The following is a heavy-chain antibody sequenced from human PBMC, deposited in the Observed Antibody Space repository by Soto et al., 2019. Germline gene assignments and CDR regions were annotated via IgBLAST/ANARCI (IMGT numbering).Heavy chain of an antibody. CDR3: AHTLWFGESPDFDY. CDR2: IYWDDDK. CDR1: GFSLSTSGVG. D-gene: IGHD3-10*01. J-gene: IGHJ4*02. V-gene: IGHV2-5*02. Sequence: QITLKESGPTLVKPTQTLTLTCTFSGFSLSTSGVGVGWIRQPPGKALEWLALIYWDDDKRYSPSLKSRLTITKDTSKNQVVLTMTNMDPVDTATYYCAHTLWFGESPDFDYWGQGTLVTVSS.